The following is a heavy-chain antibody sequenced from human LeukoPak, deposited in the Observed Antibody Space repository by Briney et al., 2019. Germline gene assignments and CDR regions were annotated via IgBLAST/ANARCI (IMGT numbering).Heavy chain of an antibody. CDR1: GGSISSYY. J-gene: IGHJ4*02. CDR3: AREQCSGGSCYAY. CDR2: TYYSGST. Sequence: SETLSLTCTVSGGSISSYYWSWIRQPPGKGLEWIGYTYYSGSTNYNPSLKSRVTISVDTSKNQFSLKLSSVTAADTAVYYCAREQCSGGSCYAYWGQGTLVTVSS. D-gene: IGHD2-15*01. V-gene: IGHV4-59*01.